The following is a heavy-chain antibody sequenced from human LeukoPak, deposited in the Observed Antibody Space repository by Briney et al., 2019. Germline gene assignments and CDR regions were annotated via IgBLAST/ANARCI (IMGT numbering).Heavy chain of an antibody. V-gene: IGHV3-7*05. J-gene: IGHJ3*02. CDR3: ARTLSRGAFDI. CDR1: GFTFSSYW. D-gene: IGHD1-26*01. CDR2: IKQDGSEK. Sequence: PGGSLRLSCAASGFTFSSYWMSWVRQAPGKGLEWVANIKQDGSEKYYVDSVKGRFTISRDNAKNSLYLRMNSLRAEDTAVYYCARTLSRGAFDIWGQGTMVTVSP.